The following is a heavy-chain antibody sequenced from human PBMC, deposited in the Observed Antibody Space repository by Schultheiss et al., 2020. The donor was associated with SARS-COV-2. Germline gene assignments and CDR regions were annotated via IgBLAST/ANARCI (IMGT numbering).Heavy chain of an antibody. V-gene: IGHV1-18*01. Sequence: ASVKVSCKASGGTFSSYAISWVRQAPGQGLEWMGWISAYNGNTNYAQKLQGRVTMTTDTSTSTAYMELRSLRSDDTAVYYCARVAFSGWFQGNWFDPWGQGTLVTVSS. D-gene: IGHD6-19*01. CDR1: GGTFSSYA. CDR3: ARVAFSGWFQGNWFDP. CDR2: ISAYNGNT. J-gene: IGHJ5*02.